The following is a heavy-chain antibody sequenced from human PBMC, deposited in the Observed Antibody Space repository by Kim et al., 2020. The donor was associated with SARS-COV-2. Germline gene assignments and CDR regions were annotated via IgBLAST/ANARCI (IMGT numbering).Heavy chain of an antibody. Sequence: TPTYAQKSQGRLTITADEGTSTAYMDLTSLTSGDTAVYYCAREWAGDFDYWGQGTLVTVSS. J-gene: IGHJ4*02. CDR2: TP. V-gene: IGHV1-69*01. D-gene: IGHD6-19*01. CDR3: AREWAGDFDY.